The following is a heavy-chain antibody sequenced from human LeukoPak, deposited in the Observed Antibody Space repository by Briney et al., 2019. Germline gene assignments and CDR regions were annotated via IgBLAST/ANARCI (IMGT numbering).Heavy chain of an antibody. CDR1: VYTFTGYY. CDR3: ASPYCSSTSCSLDAFDI. D-gene: IGHD2-2*01. Sequence: GASVKVSCKASVYTFTGYYMHWVRQAPGQGLEWMGWINPNSGGTNYAQKFQGRVTMTRDTSISTAYMELSRLRSDDTAVYYCASPYCSSTSCSLDAFDIWGQGTMVTVSS. J-gene: IGHJ3*02. V-gene: IGHV1-2*02. CDR2: INPNSGGT.